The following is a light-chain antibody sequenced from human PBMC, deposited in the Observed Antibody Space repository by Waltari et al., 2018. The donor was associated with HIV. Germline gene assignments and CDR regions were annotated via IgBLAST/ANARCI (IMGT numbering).Light chain of an antibody. CDR3: AAWDDSLNGVL. CDR2: RTN. Sequence: QSVLTQPPSASGTPGQRVTISCSGSISTIGRNSVNWYQQFPGTAPKLLISRTNQRPSGVPDRFSGSKSGTSASLAISGLRSEDEADYYCAAWDDSLNGVLFGGGTKLTVL. V-gene: IGLV1-47*01. CDR1: ISTIGRNS. J-gene: IGLJ2*01.